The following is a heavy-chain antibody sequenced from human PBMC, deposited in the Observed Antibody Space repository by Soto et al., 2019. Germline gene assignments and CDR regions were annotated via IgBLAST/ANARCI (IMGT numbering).Heavy chain of an antibody. D-gene: IGHD3-16*01. CDR2: TYYRSKWYT. CDR1: GDTVSSNIAA. Sequence: SQTLSLTCAISGDTVSSNIAAWDWIRQSPSRGHEWLGRTYYRSKWYTDYAVSVRGRITINPDTSENQFTLQLISMTPEDTAVYYCARNIGGPRDSWGQGTLVTVSS. J-gene: IGHJ4*02. V-gene: IGHV6-1*01. CDR3: ARNIGGPRDS.